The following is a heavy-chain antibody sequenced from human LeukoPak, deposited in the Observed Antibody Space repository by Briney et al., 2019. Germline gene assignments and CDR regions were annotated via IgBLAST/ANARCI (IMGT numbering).Heavy chain of an antibody. J-gene: IGHJ3*02. D-gene: IGHD3-10*01. CDR1: GFTFSSYA. CDR2: ISGSGGST. V-gene: IGHV3-23*01. Sequence: GGSLRLSCAASGFTFSSYAMSWVRQAPGKGLEWVSAISGSGGSTYYADSVKGRFTTSRDNSKNTLYLQMNSLRAEDTAVYYCAKDRGGSYGGDDAFDIWGQGTMVTVSS. CDR3: AKDRGGSYGGDDAFDI.